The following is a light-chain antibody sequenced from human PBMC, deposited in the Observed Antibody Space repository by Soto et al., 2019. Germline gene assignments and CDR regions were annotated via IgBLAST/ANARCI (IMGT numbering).Light chain of an antibody. CDR2: GAS. CDR3: QRYGSSPMYT. V-gene: IGKV3-20*01. Sequence: EIVLTQSPGTQSLSPGDRATLSCRASQSVDSNYLAWYQQKPGQAPRLLIYGASNRAIGIPDRFSGSGSGTDFTLIISRLEPEDFAVYFCQRYGSSPMYTFGQGTKLEIK. J-gene: IGKJ2*01. CDR1: QSVDSNY.